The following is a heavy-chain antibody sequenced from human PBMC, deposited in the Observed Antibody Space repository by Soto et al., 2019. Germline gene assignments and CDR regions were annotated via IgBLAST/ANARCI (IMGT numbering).Heavy chain of an antibody. CDR3: ARDLGYCSSTSCPGYYYYYMDV. V-gene: IGHV1-18*01. CDR2: ISAYNGNT. J-gene: IGHJ6*03. D-gene: IGHD2-2*01. CDR1: GYTFTSYG. Sequence: ASVKVSCKASGYTFTSYGISWVRQAPGQGLEWMGWISAYNGNTNYAQKLQGRVTMTTDKSTSTAYMELRSLRSDDTAVYYCARDLGYCSSTSCPGYYYYYMDVWGKGTTVTVSS.